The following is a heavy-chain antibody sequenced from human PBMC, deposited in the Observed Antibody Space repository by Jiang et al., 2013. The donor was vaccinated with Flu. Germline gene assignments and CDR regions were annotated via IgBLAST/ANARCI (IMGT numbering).Heavy chain of an antibody. V-gene: IGHV4-4*02. D-gene: IGHD6-19*01. J-gene: IGHJ4*02. Sequence: GPGLVKPSGTLSLTCDVFGGSFSSSHWWSWVRQPPGKGLEWIGEIHHTGKTKHNPSLKSRLTISLDKSKNQLSLELTSVTAADTAVYYCAREDHNTKVVGTGGFYFDYWGQGILVTVAS. CDR1: GGSFSSSHW. CDR2: IHHTGKT. CDR3: AREDHNTKVVGTGGFYFDY.